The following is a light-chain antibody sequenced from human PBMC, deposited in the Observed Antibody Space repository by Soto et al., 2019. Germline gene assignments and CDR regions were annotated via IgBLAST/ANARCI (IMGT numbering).Light chain of an antibody. V-gene: IGKV3-20*01. CDR1: QTLSNTY. Sequence: EIVLTQSPGTLSLSPGERATLSCRAIQTLSNTYLAWYQQKPGQAPRLLIYGASTRATGIPDRFSGSGSGTDFTLTISRLEPEDFAVYYCQQYDTSPVTFGPGTRVEIK. CDR2: GAS. CDR3: QQYDTSPVT. J-gene: IGKJ1*01.